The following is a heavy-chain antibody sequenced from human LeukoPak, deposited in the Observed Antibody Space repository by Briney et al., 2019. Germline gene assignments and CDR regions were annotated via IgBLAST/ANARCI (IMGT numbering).Heavy chain of an antibody. CDR1: GGSISSSSYH. CDR2: VYHSGGT. J-gene: IGHJ4*02. Sequence: SETLSLTCTASGGSISSSSYHWGWIRQPPGKGLEWIGEVYHSGGTNYNPSLKSRVTISVDKSKNQFSLKLSSVTAADTAVYYCARLGDSSGYYAFDYWGQGTLVTVSS. D-gene: IGHD3-22*01. CDR3: ARLGDSSGYYAFDY. V-gene: IGHV4-39*07.